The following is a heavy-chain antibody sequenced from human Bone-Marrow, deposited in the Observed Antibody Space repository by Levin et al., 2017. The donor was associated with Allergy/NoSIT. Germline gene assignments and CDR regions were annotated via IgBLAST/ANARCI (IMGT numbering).Heavy chain of an antibody. V-gene: IGHV4-30-4*01. CDR1: GGSISSGDYY. J-gene: IGHJ5*02. CDR3: ARASLFTQGGSCYYCFDP. Sequence: SETLSLTCTVSGGSISSGDYYWSWIRQPPGKGLEWIGYIYYSGSTYYNPSLKSRVTISVDTSKNQFSLKLSSVTAADTAVYYCARASLFTQGGSCYYCFDPWGQGTLVTVSS. CDR2: IYYSGST. D-gene: IGHD2-15*01.